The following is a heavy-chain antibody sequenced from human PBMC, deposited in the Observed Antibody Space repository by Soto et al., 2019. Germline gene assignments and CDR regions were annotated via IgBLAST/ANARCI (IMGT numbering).Heavy chain of an antibody. Sequence: ASVKVSCKASGYTFTGYYMHSVRQSPGQGLKWLGWINPNSGGTNYAQKFQDWVTMTRDTSISTAYMELSRLRSDDTAVYYCARVGYSSSWYVAFDIWGQGTMFTVSS. CDR2: INPNSGGT. CDR3: ARVGYSSSWYVAFDI. J-gene: IGHJ3*02. D-gene: IGHD6-13*01. CDR1: GYTFTGYY. V-gene: IGHV1-2*04.